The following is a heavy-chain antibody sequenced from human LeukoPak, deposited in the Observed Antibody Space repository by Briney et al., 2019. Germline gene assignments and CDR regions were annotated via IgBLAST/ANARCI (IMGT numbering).Heavy chain of an antibody. CDR2: INHSGST. D-gene: IGHD3-22*01. V-gene: IGHV4-34*01. CDR3: ARGSRPASNYYDSSGYKRGRGFDY. CDR1: GGSFSGYY. Sequence: PSETLSLTCAVYGGSFSGYYWSWIRQPPGKGLEWIGEINHSGSTNYNPSLKSRVTISVDTSKNQFSLKLSSVTAADTAVYYCARGSRPASNYYDSSGYKRGRGFDYWGQGTLVTVSS. J-gene: IGHJ4*02.